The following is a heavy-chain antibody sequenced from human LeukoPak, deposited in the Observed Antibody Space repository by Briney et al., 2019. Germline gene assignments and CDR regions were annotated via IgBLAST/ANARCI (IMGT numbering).Heavy chain of an antibody. Sequence: GVSLRLSCAASGFTFRSYSMNWVRQAPGKGLEWVSYISSSGSTIYYADAVKGRFTISKDNAKNSLYLQMSSLRDEDTAVYYCATVAMEDWYFDLWGRGTLVTVSS. V-gene: IGHV3-48*02. CDR3: ATVAMEDWYFDL. CDR2: ISSSGSTI. CDR1: GFTFRSYS. D-gene: IGHD5-18*01. J-gene: IGHJ2*01.